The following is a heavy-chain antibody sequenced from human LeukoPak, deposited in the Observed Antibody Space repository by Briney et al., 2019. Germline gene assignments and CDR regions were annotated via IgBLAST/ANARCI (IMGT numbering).Heavy chain of an antibody. J-gene: IGHJ4*02. CDR2: IYYSGST. Sequence: PSETLSLTCTVSGGSIKSYYWSWIRQPPGKGLEWIGQIYYSGSTNHNPSLKSRVTISLDTSKNQFSLKLNSVTAADTAVYYCARAMGGAGTVTDYWGQGTLVTVSS. CDR1: GGSIKSYY. CDR3: ARAMGGAGTVTDY. V-gene: IGHV4-59*01. D-gene: IGHD6-13*01.